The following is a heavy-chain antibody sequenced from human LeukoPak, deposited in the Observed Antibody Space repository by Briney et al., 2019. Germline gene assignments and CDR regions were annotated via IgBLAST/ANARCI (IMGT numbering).Heavy chain of an antibody. V-gene: IGHV4-59*08. CDR2: ISYSETT. CDR1: GARITTYY. CDR3: ARHLGADDH. D-gene: IGHD4/OR15-4a*01. J-gene: IGHJ4*02. Sequence: SETLSLTCVVSGARITTYYWSWIRQPPGKGLEWIGYISYSETTNYNPSLKSRITISADPSKNQVSLKMTSLTAADTAIYYCARHLGADDHWGQGTLVTVSS.